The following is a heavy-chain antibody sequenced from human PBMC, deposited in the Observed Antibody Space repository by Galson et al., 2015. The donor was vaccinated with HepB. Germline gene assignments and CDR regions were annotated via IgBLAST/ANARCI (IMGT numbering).Heavy chain of an antibody. J-gene: IGHJ5*02. D-gene: IGHD1-1*01. CDR3: ARVLTTTGDWFDP. V-gene: IGHV2-70*04. CDR2: IDWDDRK. Sequence: PALVKPTQTLTLTCTFSGFSLSARGVRVNWIRQPPGKAREWLGRIDWDDRKFYSTSLKTRLTISKGTSKNQVVLTMTNVDPADTATYYCARVLTTTGDWFDPWGQGTLVTVSS. CDR1: GFSLSARGVR.